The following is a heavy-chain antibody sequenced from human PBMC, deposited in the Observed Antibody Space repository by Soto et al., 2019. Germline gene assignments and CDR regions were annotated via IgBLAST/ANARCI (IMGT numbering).Heavy chain of an antibody. Sequence: QVQLVQSGPEMKKPGASVKLSCKASGYTFTTYSVHWVRQAPGQRLEWMGWIHAGNGNTEHPQKFQGRVTITRDTSASTAYLELGSLRADDTAVYFGARAACSSTSCNNYYAYGMDVWGEGTAVTVS. V-gene: IGHV1-3*01. D-gene: IGHD2-2*01. CDR1: GYTFTTYS. CDR2: IHAGNGNT. J-gene: IGHJ6*02. CDR3: ARAACSSTSCNNYYAYGMDV.